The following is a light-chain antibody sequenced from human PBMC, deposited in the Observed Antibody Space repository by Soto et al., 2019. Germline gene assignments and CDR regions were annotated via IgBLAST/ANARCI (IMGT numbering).Light chain of an antibody. CDR2: EGS. CDR3: CSFERSITLV. Sequence: QSALTQPASVSGSPGQSITISCTGSSSDVGSYNLVSWYQQLPGEAPKLMIYEGSKRPSGVSNRFSGSKSGNTASLTISRLQAEDEADYYCCSFERSITLVFGGGTKVTVL. J-gene: IGLJ2*01. V-gene: IGLV2-23*01. CDR1: SSDVGSYNL.